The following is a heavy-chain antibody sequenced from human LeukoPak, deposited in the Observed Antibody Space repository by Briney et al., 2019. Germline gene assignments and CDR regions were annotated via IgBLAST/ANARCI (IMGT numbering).Heavy chain of an antibody. V-gene: IGHV4-39*07. CDR1: GGSISSSSCY. CDR2: IHYSGST. Sequence: SETLSLTCAVSGGSISSSSCYWGWIRQPPGKGLEWIGSIHYSGSTYYNPSLRSRVTISIDTSKNQFSLNLNSVTAADTAVYYCAREDDILADNAFDIWGQGTMVTVSS. CDR3: AREDDILADNAFDI. J-gene: IGHJ3*02. D-gene: IGHD3-9*01.